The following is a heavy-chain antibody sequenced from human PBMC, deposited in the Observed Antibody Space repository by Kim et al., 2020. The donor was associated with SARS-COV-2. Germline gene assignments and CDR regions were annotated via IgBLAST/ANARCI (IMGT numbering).Heavy chain of an antibody. D-gene: IGHD3-16*01. Sequence: SETLSLTCAVSGGSISSSNWWSWVRQPPGKGLEWIGEIYHSGSTNYNPSLKSRVTISVDKSKNQFSLKLSSVTAADTAVYYCARARGGYDYAKYFDYWGQGTLVTVSS. CDR3: ARARGGYDYAKYFDY. J-gene: IGHJ4*02. CDR2: IYHSGST. V-gene: IGHV4-4*02. CDR1: GGSISSSNW.